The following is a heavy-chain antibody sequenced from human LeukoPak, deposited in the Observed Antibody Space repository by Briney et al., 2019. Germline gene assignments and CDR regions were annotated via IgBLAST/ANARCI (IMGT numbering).Heavy chain of an antibody. V-gene: IGHV1-46*01. CDR1: GYTFTSYY. CDR2: INPSGGST. Sequence: GASVKVSCKASGYTFTSYYMHWVRQAPGQGLEWMGIINPSGGSTSYAQKFQGRVTITADESTSTAYMELSSLRSEDTAVYYCARELSIAAAGTQGVFDPWGQGTLVTVSS. CDR3: ARELSIAAAGTQGVFDP. D-gene: IGHD6-13*01. J-gene: IGHJ5*02.